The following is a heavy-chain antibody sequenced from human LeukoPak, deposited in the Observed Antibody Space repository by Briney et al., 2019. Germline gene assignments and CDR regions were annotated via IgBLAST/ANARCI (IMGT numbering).Heavy chain of an antibody. CDR3: ARGAVVVPAAPMAGAFDI. J-gene: IGHJ3*02. V-gene: IGHV4-61*02. CDR2: IYTSGST. CDR1: GGSISSTSYY. D-gene: IGHD2-2*01. Sequence: KPSETLSLTCTVSGGSISSTSYYWSWIRQPAGKGLEWIGRIYTSGSTNYNPSLKSRVTISVDTSKNQFSLKLSSVTAADTAVYYCARGAVVVPAAPMAGAFDIWGQGTMVTVSS.